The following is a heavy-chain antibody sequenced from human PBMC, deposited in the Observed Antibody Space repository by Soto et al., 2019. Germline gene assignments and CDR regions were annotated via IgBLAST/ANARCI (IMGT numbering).Heavy chain of an antibody. J-gene: IGHJ4*02. CDR3: ARDSTTYGDYVSPDY. CDR1: GFTFSSYS. Sequence: GGSLRLSCAASGFTFSSYSMNWVRQAPGKGLEWVSSISSSSSYIYYADSVKGRFTISRDNAKNSLYLQMNSLRAEDTAVYYCARDSTTYGDYVSPDYWGQGTLVTVSS. CDR2: ISSSSSYI. V-gene: IGHV3-21*01. D-gene: IGHD4-17*01.